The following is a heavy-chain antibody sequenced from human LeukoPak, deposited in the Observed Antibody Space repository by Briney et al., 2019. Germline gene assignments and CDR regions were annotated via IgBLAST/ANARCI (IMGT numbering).Heavy chain of an antibody. Sequence: SVKVSCKASRGTFSSYAISWVRQAPGQGLEWMGGIIPIFGKANYAQKFQGRVTITADESTSTAYMELSSLRSEDTAVYYCARVAGGRYCSSTSCYMRGWFDPWGQGTLVTVSS. J-gene: IGHJ5*02. CDR1: RGTFSSYA. CDR3: ARVAGGRYCSSTSCYMRGWFDP. D-gene: IGHD2-2*02. V-gene: IGHV1-69*13. CDR2: IIPIFGKA.